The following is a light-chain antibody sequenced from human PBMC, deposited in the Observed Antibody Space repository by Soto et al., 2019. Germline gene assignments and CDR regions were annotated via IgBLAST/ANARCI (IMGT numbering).Light chain of an antibody. J-gene: IGKJ1*01. CDR3: QQRKT. CDR2: DAS. Sequence: EIVLTQSPATLSXXPXXXXTLSCRASQSVSSYLAWYQQKPGQAPRLLIYDASNRATGIPARFSGSGSGTDFTLTISSLEPEDFAVYYCQQRKTFGQGTKVDIK. CDR1: QSVSSY. V-gene: IGKV3-11*01.